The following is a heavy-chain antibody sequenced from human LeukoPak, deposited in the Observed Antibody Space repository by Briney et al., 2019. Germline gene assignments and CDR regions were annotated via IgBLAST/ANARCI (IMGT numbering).Heavy chain of an antibody. CDR3: ARDQERWLPQFQPADY. V-gene: IGHV1-2*02. CDR2: INPNSGDT. J-gene: IGHJ4*02. CDR1: GYTFTDYY. Sequence: GASVKVSCKASGYTFTDYYMHWVRQAPGQGLEWMGWINPNSGDTKYAQKFQGRVTMTRDTSSSTANMELRSLRSDDTAVYYCARDQERWLPQFQPADYWGQGTLVTVSS. D-gene: IGHD5-24*01.